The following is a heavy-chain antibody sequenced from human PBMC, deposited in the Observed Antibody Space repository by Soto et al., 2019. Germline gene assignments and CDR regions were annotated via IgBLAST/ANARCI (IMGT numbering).Heavy chain of an antibody. CDR2: IHYSGST. V-gene: IGHV4-30-4*01. CDR1: GGSISSGDYY. J-gene: IGHJ6*02. D-gene: IGHD4-17*01. CDR3: ARDRTVTPNYYYYGMDV. Sequence: QVQLQESGPGLVKPSQTLSLTCTVSGGSISSGDYYWSWIRQPPGKGLEWIGYIHYSGSTYYNPSLKSRVTISVDTSKNQFSLKLSSVTAADTAVYYCARDRTVTPNYYYYGMDVWGQGTTVTVSS.